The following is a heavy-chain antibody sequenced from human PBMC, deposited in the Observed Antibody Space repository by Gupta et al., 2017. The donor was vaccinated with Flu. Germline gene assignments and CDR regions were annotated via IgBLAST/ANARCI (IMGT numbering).Heavy chain of an antibody. CDR2: MNQDGSAT. CDR3: ARHITFEQGAHDVGWNVDL. V-gene: IGHV3-7*01. D-gene: IGHD2-21*01. Sequence: WLRQAPGRGLEWVANMNQDGSATYAADSVKGRFIVSRDNSKNSLYLQMNSLKVEDTADYICARHITFEQGAHDVGWNVDLWGRGTLVTVSS. J-gene: IGHJ2*01.